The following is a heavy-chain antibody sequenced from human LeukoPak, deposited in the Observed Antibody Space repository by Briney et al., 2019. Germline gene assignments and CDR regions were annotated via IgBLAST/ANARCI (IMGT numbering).Heavy chain of an antibody. CDR1: GYTFTGYC. D-gene: IGHD3-22*01. V-gene: IGHV1-2*02. CDR3: ARGYDSSGYGYYNYYMDV. CDR2: INPNSGGT. Sequence: ASVKVSCKASGYTFTGYCMHWVRQAPGQGLEWMGWINPNSGGTNYAQKFQGRVTMTRDTSINTAYMDLSRLRSDDTAVYYCARGYDSSGYGYYNYYMDVWGKGTTVTVSS. J-gene: IGHJ6*03.